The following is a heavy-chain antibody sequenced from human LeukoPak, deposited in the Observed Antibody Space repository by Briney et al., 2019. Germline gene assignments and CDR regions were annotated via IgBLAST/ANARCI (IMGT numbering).Heavy chain of an antibody. CDR3: ARRSFDYGDYGRPFDM. CDR1: GGSVSSGPFY. V-gene: IGHV4-61*01. Sequence: PSETLSLTYTVSGGSVSSGPFYWSWIRQSPGKGLELIGYIYHSGNTNYNPSLKSRVTISIDTSKNQFSLKLNSVTAADTAMYYCARRSFDYGDYGRPFDMWGQGTTVTVSS. D-gene: IGHD4-17*01. J-gene: IGHJ3*02. CDR2: IYHSGNT.